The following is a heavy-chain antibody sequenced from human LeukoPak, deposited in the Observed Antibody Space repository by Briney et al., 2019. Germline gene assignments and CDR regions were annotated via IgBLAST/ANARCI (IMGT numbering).Heavy chain of an antibody. CDR1: GFTFSSYE. CDR3: AREDEFYSSIDY. V-gene: IGHV3-48*03. D-gene: IGHD6-13*01. J-gene: IGHJ4*02. CDR2: ISSSGSTI. Sequence: GGSLRLSCAASGFTFSSYEMNWVRQAPGKGLEWVSYISSSGSTIYYADSVKGRFTISRDNAKNSLYLQMNSLRAEDTAVYYCAREDEFYSSIDYWGQGTLVTVSS.